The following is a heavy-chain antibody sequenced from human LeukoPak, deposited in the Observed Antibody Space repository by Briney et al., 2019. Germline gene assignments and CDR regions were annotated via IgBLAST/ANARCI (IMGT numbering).Heavy chain of an antibody. CDR1: GFTFGSYA. D-gene: IGHD6-13*01. CDR2: INGSGGST. J-gene: IGHJ6*03. CDR3: ARDIWYSSSWYPYYYYYYMDV. Sequence: PGGSLRLSCAASGFTFGSYAMSWVRQAPGKGLEWVSDINGSGGSTYYTDSVKGRFTISRDNSKNTLYLQMNSLRAEDTAVYYCARDIWYSSSWYPYYYYYYMDVWGKGTTVTVSS. V-gene: IGHV3-23*01.